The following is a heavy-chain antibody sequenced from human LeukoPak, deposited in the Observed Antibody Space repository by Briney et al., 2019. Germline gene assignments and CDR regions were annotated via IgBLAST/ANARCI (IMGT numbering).Heavy chain of an antibody. D-gene: IGHD3-22*01. V-gene: IGHV1-69*01. J-gene: IGHJ4*02. CDR2: IIPIFGTA. Sequence: GSSVKVSCKASGGTFSSYAISWVRQAPGQGLEWMGGIIPIFGTANYAQKFQGRVTITADESTSTAYMELSSLRSEDTAVYYCASGGTPYYYDSSGLLPAGFLNYWGQGTLVTVSS. CDR1: GGTFSSYA. CDR3: ASGGTPYYYDSSGLLPAGFLNY.